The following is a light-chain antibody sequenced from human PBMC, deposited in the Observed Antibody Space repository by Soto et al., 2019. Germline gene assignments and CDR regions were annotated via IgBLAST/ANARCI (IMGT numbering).Light chain of an antibody. CDR3: QQFNSYPST. CDR2: AAS. V-gene: IGKV1-9*01. J-gene: IGKJ4*01. Sequence: IQWTQSPSSLSASVGDRVTITCRASQGISSYLAWYQQKAGKAPKLPIYAASTLQSGVPSRFSGSGSGTDFTLTISSLQPEDFATYYCQQFNSYPSTFGGGTKVEIK. CDR1: QGISSY.